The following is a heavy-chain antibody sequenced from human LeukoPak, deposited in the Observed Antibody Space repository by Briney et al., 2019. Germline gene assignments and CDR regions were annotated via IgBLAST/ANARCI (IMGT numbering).Heavy chain of an antibody. CDR2: HYYSGST. J-gene: IGHJ4*02. V-gene: IGHV4-39*01. D-gene: IGHD3-9*01. CDR1: GASINSSGYY. Sequence: SETLSLTCTVSGASINSSGYYWGWLRQPPGKGLEWIGSHYYSGSTYYNPSLKSRVTISLDTSKNHFSLKLNSVTAADTAVYYCARHRAGYHLDWWGQGTLVTVSS. CDR3: ARHRAGYHLDW.